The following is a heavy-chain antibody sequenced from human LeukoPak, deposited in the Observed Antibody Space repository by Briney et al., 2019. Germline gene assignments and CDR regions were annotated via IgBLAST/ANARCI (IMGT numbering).Heavy chain of an antibody. CDR2: MNHSGSA. Sequence: KTSETLSLTCTVSGGSISSSSYYWGWIRQPPGKGLEWIGEMNHSGSANYNPSLKSRVTISVDTSKNQFSLKLNSVTAADTAVYYCARESGSYLWRSWLNPWGQGTLVTVSS. D-gene: IGHD3-16*01. CDR1: GGSISSSSYY. J-gene: IGHJ5*02. CDR3: ARESGSYLWRSWLNP. V-gene: IGHV4-39*07.